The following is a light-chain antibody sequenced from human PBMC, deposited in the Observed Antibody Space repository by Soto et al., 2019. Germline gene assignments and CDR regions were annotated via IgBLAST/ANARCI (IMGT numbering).Light chain of an antibody. CDR2: KAS. Sequence: DIQMTQSPSTLSASVGDRVTITCRASQSISTWLAWYQQKPRKAPKLLIYKASSLESGDPSRISGRGSGPEFTLTISSLQPDDFATYYCQQYNSYPCPFGQGTKVEIK. V-gene: IGKV1-5*03. CDR1: QSISTW. J-gene: IGKJ1*01. CDR3: QQYNSYPCP.